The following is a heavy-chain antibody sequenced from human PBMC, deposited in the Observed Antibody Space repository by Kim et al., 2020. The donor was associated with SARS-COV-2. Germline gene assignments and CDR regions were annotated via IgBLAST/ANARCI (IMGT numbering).Heavy chain of an antibody. CDR3: GVMVRGAIGWFDP. V-gene: IGHV4-39*01. Sequence: SETLSLTCTVSGGSISSSSYYWGWIRQPPGKGLEWIGSIYYSGSTYYNPSLKSRVTISVDTSKNQFSLKLSSVTAADTAVYYCGVMVRGAIGWFDPWGQGTLVTVSS. CDR2: IYYSGST. D-gene: IGHD3-10*01. J-gene: IGHJ5*02. CDR1: GGSISSSSYY.